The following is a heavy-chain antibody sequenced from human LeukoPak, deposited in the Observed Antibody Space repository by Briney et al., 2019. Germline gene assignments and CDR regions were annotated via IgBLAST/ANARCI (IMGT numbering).Heavy chain of an antibody. Sequence: SETLSLTRTVSGGSISSYYWSWIRQPPGKGLEWIGYIYYSGSTNYNPSLKSRVTISVDTSKNQFSLKLSSVTAADTAVYYCARGEAPDQYPLYDYWGQGTLVTVSS. CDR1: GGSISSYY. J-gene: IGHJ4*02. V-gene: IGHV4-59*01. CDR3: ARGEAPDQYPLYDY. CDR2: IYYSGST. D-gene: IGHD1-14*01.